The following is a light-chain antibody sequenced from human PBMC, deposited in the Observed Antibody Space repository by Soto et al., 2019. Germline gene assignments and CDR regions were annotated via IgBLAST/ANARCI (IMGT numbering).Light chain of an antibody. V-gene: IGKV3-15*01. CDR1: PSVSGN. J-gene: IGKJ2*01. CDR2: GAS. Sequence: EIVMTQSPATMSVSPGERATLACRASPSVSGNLAWYQQKPGQAPRLLIDGASSRATGIPARFSGSGSGTEFTLTISSLQSEDFAVYYCQQYNNWPPITFGQGTKLEIK. CDR3: QQYNNWPPIT.